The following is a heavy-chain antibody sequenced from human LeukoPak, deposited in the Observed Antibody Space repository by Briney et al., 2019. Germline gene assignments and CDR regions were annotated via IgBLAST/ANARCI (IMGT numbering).Heavy chain of an antibody. CDR1: GGSFSGYY. CDR3: ARYCSRTSCYTESDYYYGMDV. D-gene: IGHD2-2*02. J-gene: IGHJ6*02. Sequence: SETLSLTCAVYGGSFSGYYWSWIRQPPGKGLEWIGEINHSGSTNYNPSLKSRVTISVDTSKNQFSLKLSSVTAADTAVYYCARYCSRTSCYTESDYYYGMDVWGQGTTVTVSS. V-gene: IGHV4-34*01. CDR2: INHSGST.